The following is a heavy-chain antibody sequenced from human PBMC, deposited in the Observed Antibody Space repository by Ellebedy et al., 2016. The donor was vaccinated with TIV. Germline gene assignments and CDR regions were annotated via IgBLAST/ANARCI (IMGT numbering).Heavy chain of an antibody. CDR1: GYRFSDYW. J-gene: IGHJ2*01. D-gene: IGHD2-2*01. V-gene: IGHV5-10-1*01. Sequence: KVSCKASGYRFSDYWIIWVRQMPGKGPEYMGRMDPSGSYADYSPSFRGRVTFSSDKSFDTAFLHWTTLKASDTAVYYCARQSRLYCLSTSCYDLWGRGTLVAVSS. CDR3: ARQSRLYCLSTSCYDL. CDR2: MDPSGSYA.